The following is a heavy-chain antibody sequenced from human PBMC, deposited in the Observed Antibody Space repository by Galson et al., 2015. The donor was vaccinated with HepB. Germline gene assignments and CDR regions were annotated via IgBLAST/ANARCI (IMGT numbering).Heavy chain of an antibody. V-gene: IGHV3-66*01. CDR3: ARGITMVRGVTAFDI. CDR2: IYSGGST. J-gene: IGHJ3*02. Sequence: SLRLSCAASGFTVSSNYMSWVRQAPGKGLEWVSVIYSGGSTYYADSVKGRFTISRDNSKNTLYLQMNSLRAEDTAVYYCARGITMVRGVTAFDIWGQGTMVTVSS. D-gene: IGHD3-10*01. CDR1: GFTVSSNY.